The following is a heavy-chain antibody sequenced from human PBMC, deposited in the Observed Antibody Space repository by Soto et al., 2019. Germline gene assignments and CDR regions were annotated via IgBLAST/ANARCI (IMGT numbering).Heavy chain of an antibody. Sequence: GESLKISCNGSGYSFAGYWITWVRQKPGRGLEWMGRIDPSDSQTYYSPSFRGHVTISVTKSITTVFLQWSSLRALDTAMYSCPSQVSDSDTGPSFQHYFDSWGEGTRVTDSS. D-gene: IGHD5-18*01. CDR3: PSQVSDSDTGPSFQHYFDS. CDR2: IDPSDSQT. J-gene: IGHJ4*02. CDR1: GYSFAGYW. V-gene: IGHV5-10-1*01.